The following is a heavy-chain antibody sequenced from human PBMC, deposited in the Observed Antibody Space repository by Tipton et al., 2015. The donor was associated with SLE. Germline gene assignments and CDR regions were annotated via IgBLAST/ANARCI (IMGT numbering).Heavy chain of an antibody. D-gene: IGHD2-2*01. Sequence: TLSLTCIVSGVSIGSYYWSWIRQSAGKGLEWIGRVHTSGSTSYNPSLKSRLTMSVDMSNNQLYLRLSSVTAADTALYYCVRVIVPASRGAFDIWGQGTMVTVSS. V-gene: IGHV4-4*07. CDR1: GVSIGSYY. CDR2: VHTSGST. J-gene: IGHJ3*02. CDR3: VRVIVPASRGAFDI.